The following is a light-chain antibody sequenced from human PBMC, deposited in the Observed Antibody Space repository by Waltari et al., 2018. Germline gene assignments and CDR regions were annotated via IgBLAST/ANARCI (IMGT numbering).Light chain of an antibody. V-gene: IGLV3-21*04. Sequence: SYVLTQPPSVSVAPGKTASITCGGNNIESKSVHWYQQKPGQAPILVISYYSDRPSGIPERFSGSNSGNTATLTISRVEAGDEADYYCQVWDANTDPGVFGTGTEVTVL. CDR3: QVWDANTDPGV. CDR2: YYS. J-gene: IGLJ1*01. CDR1: NIESKS.